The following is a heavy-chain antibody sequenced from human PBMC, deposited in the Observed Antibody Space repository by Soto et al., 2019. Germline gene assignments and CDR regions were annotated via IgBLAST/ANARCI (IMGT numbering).Heavy chain of an antibody. CDR3: ARDLKEYCSDGKCNWFDP. V-gene: IGHV4-30-2*01. D-gene: IGHD2-15*01. J-gene: IGHJ5*02. Sequence: SETLSLTCAVSGGSSSSGGYSWSWIRQPPGKGLEWIGYIYHSGSTYYNPSLKSRVTISVDRSKNQISLQVRSATAADAAVYCCARDLKEYCSDGKCNWFDPWGQGTLVTVSS. CDR1: GGSSSSGGYS. CDR2: IYHSGST.